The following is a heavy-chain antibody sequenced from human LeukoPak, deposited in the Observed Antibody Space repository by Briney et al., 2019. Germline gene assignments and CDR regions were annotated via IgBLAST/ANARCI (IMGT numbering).Heavy chain of an antibody. J-gene: IGHJ4*02. Sequence: PGGSLRLSCAASGFTLSSYSMNWVRQAPGKGLEWVSSTGSSGSYIYYADSVKGRFTISRDNAKNSLYLQMNSLRVEDTAVYYCARGAPYSSSWYWVDYWGQGTLVTVSS. CDR3: ARGAPYSSSWYWVDY. CDR2: TGSSGSYI. CDR1: GFTLSSYS. V-gene: IGHV3-21*01. D-gene: IGHD6-13*01.